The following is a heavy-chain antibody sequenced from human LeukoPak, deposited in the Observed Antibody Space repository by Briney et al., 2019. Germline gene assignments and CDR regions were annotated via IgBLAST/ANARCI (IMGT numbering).Heavy chain of an antibody. J-gene: IGHJ6*02. V-gene: IGHV4-34*01. D-gene: IGHD3-3*01. CDR1: GGSFSGYY. CDR2: INHSGST. CDR3: ARGLDFWSGYRYYYYYGMDV. Sequence: SETLSLTCAVYGGSFSGYYWSWIRQPPGKGLEWIGEINHSGSTNYNPSLKSRVTISVDTSKNQFSLKLSSVTAADTAVYYCARGLDFWSGYRYYYYYGMDVWGQGTTVTVSS.